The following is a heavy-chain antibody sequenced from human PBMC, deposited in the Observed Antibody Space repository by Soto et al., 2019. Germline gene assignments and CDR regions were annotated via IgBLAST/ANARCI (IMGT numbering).Heavy chain of an antibody. D-gene: IGHD3-22*01. CDR1: GFTFSSYS. CDR2: ISSSSSTI. Sequence: GGSLRLSCAASGFTFSSYSMNWVRQAPGKGLEWVSYISSSSSTIYYADSVKGRFTISRDNAKNSLYLQMNSLRDEDTAVYYCARDLSYYYDSSGPLDAFDIWGQGTMVTVSS. CDR3: ARDLSYYYDSSGPLDAFDI. J-gene: IGHJ3*02. V-gene: IGHV3-48*02.